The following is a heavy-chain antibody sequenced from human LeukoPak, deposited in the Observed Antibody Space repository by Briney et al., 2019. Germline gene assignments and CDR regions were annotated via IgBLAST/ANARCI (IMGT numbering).Heavy chain of an antibody. CDR1: GGTFSNYA. CDR2: INPSGGST. J-gene: IGHJ4*02. Sequence: ASVKVSCKASGGTFSNYAINWVRQAPGQGLEWMGIINPSGGSTSYAQKFQGRVTMTRDTSTSTVYMELSSLRSEDTAVYYCARDLSSSGDYWGQGTLVTVSS. D-gene: IGHD6-6*01. V-gene: IGHV1-46*01. CDR3: ARDLSSSGDY.